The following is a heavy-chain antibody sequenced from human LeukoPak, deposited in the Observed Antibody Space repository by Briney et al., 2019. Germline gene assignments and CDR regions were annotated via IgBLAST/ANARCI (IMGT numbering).Heavy chain of an antibody. CDR1: GYTFTGYY. CDR3: ARGLQGYCSGGSCYLDY. CDR2: INPNSGGT. Sequence: ASVKVSCKASGYTFTGYYMHWVRQAPGQGLEWMGWINPNSGGTNYAQKFQGRVTMTRDTSISTAYMELSRLRSDDTAVYYCARGLQGYCSGGSCYLDYWGREPWSPSPQ. J-gene: IGHJ4*02. D-gene: IGHD2-15*01. V-gene: IGHV1-2*02.